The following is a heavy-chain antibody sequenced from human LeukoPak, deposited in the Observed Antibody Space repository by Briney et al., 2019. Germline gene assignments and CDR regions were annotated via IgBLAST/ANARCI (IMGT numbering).Heavy chain of an antibody. CDR2: IYSSGST. V-gene: IGHV4-39*07. Sequence: SETLSLTCTVSGGSISSSYYYWGWIRQPPGKGLEWIGSIYSSGSTYYNPSLKSRVTVSVDTSKNQFSLKLSSVTAADTAVYYCARTSSGWNGYWGQGTLVTVSS. J-gene: IGHJ4*02. D-gene: IGHD6-19*01. CDR3: ARTSSGWNGY. CDR1: GGSISSSYYY.